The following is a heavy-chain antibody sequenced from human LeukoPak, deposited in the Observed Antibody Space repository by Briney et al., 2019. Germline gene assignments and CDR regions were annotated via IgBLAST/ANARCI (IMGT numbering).Heavy chain of an antibody. CDR3: ARGSMGAVAGPPIDY. D-gene: IGHD6-19*01. V-gene: IGHV1-18*01. Sequence: ASVKVSCKASGYTFTSYGISWVRQAPGQGLEWMGWINAYNGNTNYAQKLQGRVTMTTDTSTSTAYMELRSLRSDDTAVYYCARGSMGAVAGPPIDYWGQGTLVTVSS. J-gene: IGHJ4*02. CDR1: GYTFTSYG. CDR2: INAYNGNT.